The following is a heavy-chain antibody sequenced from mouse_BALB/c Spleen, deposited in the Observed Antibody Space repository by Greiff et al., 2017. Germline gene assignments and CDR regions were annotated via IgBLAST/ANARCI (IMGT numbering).Heavy chain of an antibody. CDR3: ARIYRYEGDYAMDY. D-gene: IGHD2-14*01. J-gene: IGHJ4*01. CDR2: ISTYYGNT. V-gene: IGHV1-67*01. CDR1: GYTFTDYA. Sequence: QVQLQQSGPELVRPGVSVKISCKGSGYTFTDYAMHWVKQSHAKSLEWIGVISTYYGNTNYNQKFKGKATMTVDKSSSTAYMELARLTSEDSAIYHCARIYRYEGDYAMDYWGQGTSVTVSS.